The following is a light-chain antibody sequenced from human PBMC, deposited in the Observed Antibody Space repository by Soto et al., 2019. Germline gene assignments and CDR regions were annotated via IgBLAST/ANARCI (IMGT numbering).Light chain of an antibody. CDR3: QSYGSSLSGYV. CDR1: SSNIGAGYD. J-gene: IGLJ1*01. V-gene: IGLV1-40*01. CDR2: GNS. Sequence: QSVLTQPPSVSGAPGQWVTISCTGSSSNIGAGYDVHWYQQLPGTAPKLLIYGNSNRPSGVPDRFSGSKSGTSASLAITGLQDEHEVDYYCQSYGSSLSGYVFGTGTKLTVL.